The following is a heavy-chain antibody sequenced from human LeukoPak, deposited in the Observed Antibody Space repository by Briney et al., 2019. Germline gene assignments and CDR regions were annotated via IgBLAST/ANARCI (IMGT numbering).Heavy chain of an antibody. D-gene: IGHD3-3*01. CDR2: IYYSGST. J-gene: IGHJ6*03. CDR3: ARYGSGYFDYYYYMDV. Sequence: SETLSLTCTVSGGSISSGGYYWSWIRQHPGKGLEWIGYIYYSGSTYYNPSLKSRVTISVDTSKNQFSLKLSSVTAADTAVYYCARYGSGYFDYYYYMDVWGKGTTVTVSS. CDR1: GGSISSGGYY. V-gene: IGHV4-31*03.